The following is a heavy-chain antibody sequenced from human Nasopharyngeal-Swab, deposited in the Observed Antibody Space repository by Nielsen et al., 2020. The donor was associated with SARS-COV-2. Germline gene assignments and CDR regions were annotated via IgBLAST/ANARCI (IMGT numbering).Heavy chain of an antibody. CDR3: ARDLRITIFGVAPYYYYGMDV. V-gene: IGHV3-21*01. Sequence: LKISCAASGFTFSSYSMNWVRQAPGKGLEWVSSISSSSSYIYYADSVKGRFTISRDNAKNSLYLQMNSLRAEDTAVYYCARDLRITIFGVAPYYYYGMDVWGQGTTVTVSS. CDR1: GFTFSSYS. D-gene: IGHD3-3*01. CDR2: ISSSSSYI. J-gene: IGHJ6*02.